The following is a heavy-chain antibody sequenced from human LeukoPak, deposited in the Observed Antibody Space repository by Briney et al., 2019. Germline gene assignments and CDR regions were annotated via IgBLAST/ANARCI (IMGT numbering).Heavy chain of an antibody. CDR3: AKESGFGELFDY. V-gene: IGHV3-30*18. CDR1: GFTFRNYG. CDR2: ISYDGSNK. D-gene: IGHD3-10*01. J-gene: IGHJ4*02. Sequence: GGSLRLSCAASGFTFRNYGTHWVRQAPGKGLEWVAVISYDGSNKYYADSVKGRFTISRDNSKNTVYLQMNSLRAEDTAVYYCAKESGFGELFDYWGQGTLVTVSS.